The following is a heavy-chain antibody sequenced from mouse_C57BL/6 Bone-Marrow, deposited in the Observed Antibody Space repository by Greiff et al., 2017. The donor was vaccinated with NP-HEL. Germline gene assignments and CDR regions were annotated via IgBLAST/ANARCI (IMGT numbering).Heavy chain of an antibody. Sequence: QVQLQQSGAELVRPGASVTLSCKASGYTFTDYEMHWVKQTPVHGLEWIGAIDPETGGTAYNQKFKGKAILTADKSSSTAYMELRSLTSEDSAVYYCTRRGGSSPMDYWGQGTSVTVSS. CDR3: TRRGGSSPMDY. CDR1: GYTFTDYE. V-gene: IGHV1-15*01. CDR2: IDPETGGT. D-gene: IGHD1-1*01. J-gene: IGHJ4*01.